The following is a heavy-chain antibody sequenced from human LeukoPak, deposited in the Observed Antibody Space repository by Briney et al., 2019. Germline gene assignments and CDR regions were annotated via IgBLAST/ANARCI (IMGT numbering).Heavy chain of an antibody. CDR1: GDTVSSTCAA. D-gene: IGHD2/OR15-2a*01. Sequence: SQTLSLTCAISGDTVSSTCAAWNWIRQSPSRGLEWVGRTYFRYQWYSDYAVSVRGRISINADTSKNQFSLQLNSVTPEDTAIYFCARYTNTFYLDYWGQGSVVTVSS. J-gene: IGHJ4*02. V-gene: IGHV6-1*01. CDR2: TYFRYQWYS. CDR3: ARYTNTFYLDY.